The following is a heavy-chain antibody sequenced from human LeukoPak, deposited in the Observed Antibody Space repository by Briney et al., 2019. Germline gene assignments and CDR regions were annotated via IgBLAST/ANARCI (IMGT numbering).Heavy chain of an antibody. Sequence: PGGSLRLSCAASGFTFSSYSMNWVRQAPGKGLEWVSSISSSSSYIYYADSVKGRFTISRDNAKNSLYLQMNSLRAEDTAVYYCASVARMGSWYPFDYWGQGTLFTVSS. J-gene: IGHJ4*02. V-gene: IGHV3-21*01. D-gene: IGHD6-13*01. CDR2: ISSSSSYI. CDR3: ASVARMGSWYPFDY. CDR1: GFTFSSYS.